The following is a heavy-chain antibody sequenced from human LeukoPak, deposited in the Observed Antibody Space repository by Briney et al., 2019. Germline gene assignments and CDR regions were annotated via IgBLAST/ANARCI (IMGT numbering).Heavy chain of an antibody. CDR3: ARAKNWKPDS. Sequence: GASVTVSFKVAGETFTTYGCSGVGQGGGQGLEWLEWFSAYNGTTHYAQRIQRRVPMPTDTSTSTVYIELRSLRSDDTAVYYCARAKNWKPDSWGQGTLVTVSS. V-gene: IGHV1-18*01. J-gene: IGHJ4*02. CDR1: GETFTTYG. D-gene: IGHD1-1*01. CDR2: FSAYNGTT.